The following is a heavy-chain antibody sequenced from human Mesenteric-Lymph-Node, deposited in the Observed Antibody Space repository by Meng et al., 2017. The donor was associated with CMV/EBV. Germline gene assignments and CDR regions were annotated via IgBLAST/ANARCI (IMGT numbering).Heavy chain of an antibody. V-gene: IGHV3-48*04. J-gene: IGHJ4*02. Sequence: GESLKISCAASGFTFSSYSMNWVRQAPGKGLEWVSYIISSSSTIYYADSVKGRFTISRDNAKNSLYLQMNSLRAEDTAVYYCAREKQLDTAMDHWDQGTLVTVSS. CDR2: IISSSSTI. CDR3: AREKQLDTAMDH. D-gene: IGHD5-18*01. CDR1: GFTFSSYS.